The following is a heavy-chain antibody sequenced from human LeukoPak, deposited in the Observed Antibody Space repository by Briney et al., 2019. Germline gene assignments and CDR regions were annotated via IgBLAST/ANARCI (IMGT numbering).Heavy chain of an antibody. V-gene: IGHV4-39*01. J-gene: IGHJ4*02. CDR2: VHYSGTT. CDR3: ARHEEEDGYNAKTFGY. Sequence: SETLSLTCTVFGVSISSSNNFWGWIRQPPGKGLEWIGSVHYSGTTYYIPSLKSRVTISVDTSKNQFSLKLSSVTAADTAVYCCARHEEEDGYNAKTFGYWGQGTLVTVSS. D-gene: IGHD5-24*01. CDR1: GVSISSSNNF.